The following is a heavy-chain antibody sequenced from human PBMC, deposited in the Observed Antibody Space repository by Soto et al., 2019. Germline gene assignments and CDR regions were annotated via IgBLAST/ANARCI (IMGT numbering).Heavy chain of an antibody. V-gene: IGHV3-30*18. J-gene: IGHJ4*02. CDR1: GFTFSSYG. Sequence: GGSLRLSCAASGFTFSSYGMHWVRQAPGKGLEWVAVISYYGSNKYYADSVKGRFTISRDNSKNTLYLQMNSLRAEDTAVYYCAKALEIPYYFDYWGQGTLVTVSS. CDR3: AKALEIPYYFDY. CDR2: ISYYGSNK.